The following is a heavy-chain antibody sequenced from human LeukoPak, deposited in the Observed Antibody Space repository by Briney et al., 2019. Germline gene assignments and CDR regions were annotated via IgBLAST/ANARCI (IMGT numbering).Heavy chain of an antibody. V-gene: IGHV1-8*01. J-gene: IGHJ3*02. CDR2: MNPNSSDT. D-gene: IGHD3-22*01. CDR3: AIGRYHYDSSGYWSFDI. CDR1: GYTFTSYD. Sequence: ASVKVSCKASGYTFTSYDSNGVRQASGQGLEWMAWMNPNSSDTVYAKKFQGRVTMTRNTSISTSYMELSSLRSEDTAGYYCAIGRYHYDSSGYWSFDIWGQGTMVTVSS.